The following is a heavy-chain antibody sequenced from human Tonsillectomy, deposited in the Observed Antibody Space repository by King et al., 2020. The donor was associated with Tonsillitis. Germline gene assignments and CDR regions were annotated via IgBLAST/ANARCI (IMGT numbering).Heavy chain of an antibody. CDR2: IYPGDSDT. Sequence: QLVQSGAEVKKPGESLKISCKGSGYSFTSYWIGWVRQMPGKGLERMGIIYPGDSDTRYSPSFQGQVTKPADKYISTAYLQWISRKASDTAMNYCGKHLGYCSGGSCYGGGYFDYWGQGTLVTVSS. V-gene: IGHV5-51*03. CDR3: GKHLGYCSGGSCYGGGYFDY. D-gene: IGHD2-15*01. CDR1: GYSFTSYW. J-gene: IGHJ4*02.